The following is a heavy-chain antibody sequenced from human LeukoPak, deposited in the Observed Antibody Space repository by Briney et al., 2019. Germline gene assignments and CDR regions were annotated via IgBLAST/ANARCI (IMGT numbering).Heavy chain of an antibody. Sequence: GASVKVSCKASGGTFSSYAISWVRQASGQGLEWMGGITPIFGTANYAQKFQGRVTITADKSTSTAYMGLSSLRSEDTAVYYCARAGVVPAAGAFDIWGQGTMVTVSS. J-gene: IGHJ3*02. CDR3: ARAGVVPAAGAFDI. CDR2: ITPIFGTA. D-gene: IGHD2-2*01. V-gene: IGHV1-69*06. CDR1: GGTFSSYA.